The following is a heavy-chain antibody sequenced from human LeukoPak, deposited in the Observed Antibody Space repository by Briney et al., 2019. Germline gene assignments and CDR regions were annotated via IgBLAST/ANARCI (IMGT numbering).Heavy chain of an antibody. J-gene: IGHJ6*03. CDR2: IIPIFGTA. Sequence: SVKVSRKASGGTFSSYAISWVRQAPGQGLEWMGGIIPIFGTANYAQKFQGRVTITADKSTSTAYMELSSLRSEDTAVYYCARRCRGGQYYYYYMDVWGKGTTVTVSS. CDR1: GGTFSSYA. V-gene: IGHV1-69*06. D-gene: IGHD2-15*01. CDR3: ARRCRGGQYYYYYMDV.